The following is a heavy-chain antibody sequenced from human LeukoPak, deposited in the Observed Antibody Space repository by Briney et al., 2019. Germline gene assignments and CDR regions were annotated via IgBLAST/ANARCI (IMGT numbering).Heavy chain of an antibody. CDR2: IIPILGIA. J-gene: IGHJ4*02. V-gene: IGHV1-69*04. CDR3: ARASEVDYYDSSGYQLGNLDY. Sequence: SVKVSCKASGGTFSSYAISWVRQAPGQGLEWMGRIIPILGIANYAQKFQGRVTITADKSTSTAYMELSSLRSEDTAVYYCARASEVDYYDSSGYQLGNLDYWGQGTLVTVTS. CDR1: GGTFSSYA. D-gene: IGHD3-22*01.